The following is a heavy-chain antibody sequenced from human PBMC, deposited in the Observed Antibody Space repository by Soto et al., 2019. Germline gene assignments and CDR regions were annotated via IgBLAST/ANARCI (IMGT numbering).Heavy chain of an antibody. CDR2: IIPILGIA. CDR1: GGTFSSYT. V-gene: IGHV1-69*02. CDR3: ASTYGGNNDY. Sequence: QVQLVQSGAEVKKPGSSVKVSCKASGGTFSSYTISWVRQAPGQGLEWMGRIIPILGIANYAQKFQGRVTITADKSTSTAYREQSSLRSEDTAVYYCASTYGGNNDYWGQGTLVTVSS. J-gene: IGHJ4*02. D-gene: IGHD2-15*01.